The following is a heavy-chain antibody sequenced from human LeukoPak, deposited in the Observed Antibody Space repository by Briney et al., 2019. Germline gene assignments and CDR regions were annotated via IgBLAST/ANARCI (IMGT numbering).Heavy chain of an antibody. CDR2: INPSGGST. Sequence: ASVKVSCKASGYTFTGYYMHWVRQAPGQGLEWMGIINPSGGSTSYAQKFQGRVTMTRDTSTSTVYMELSSLRSEDTAVYYCASQYSSSWATGYWGQGTLVTVSS. D-gene: IGHD6-13*01. CDR1: GYTFTGYY. J-gene: IGHJ4*02. V-gene: IGHV1-46*01. CDR3: ASQYSSSWATGY.